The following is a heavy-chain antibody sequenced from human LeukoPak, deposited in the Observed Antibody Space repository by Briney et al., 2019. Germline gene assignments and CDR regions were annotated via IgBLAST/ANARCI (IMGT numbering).Heavy chain of an antibody. V-gene: IGHV1-69*04. CDR1: GGTFSSYA. CDR2: IIPIFGIA. J-gene: IGHJ4*02. D-gene: IGHD3-22*01. Sequence: SVKVSCKASGGTFSSYAISWVRQAPGQGLEWMGRIIPIFGIANYAQKFQGRVTITADKSTSTAYMELSSLRSEDTAVYYCASAPSGYDSGGYYPEFDYWGQGTLVTVSS. CDR3: ASAPSGYDSGGYYPEFDY.